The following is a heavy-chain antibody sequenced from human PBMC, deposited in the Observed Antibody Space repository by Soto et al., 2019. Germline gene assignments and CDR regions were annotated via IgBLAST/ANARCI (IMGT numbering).Heavy chain of an antibody. V-gene: IGHV3-74*01. D-gene: IGHD2-21*02. CDR1: GFTFSSYW. CDR3: ARVYRRIRGGNSDYYYYGMDV. Sequence: GGSLRLSCAASGFTFSSYWMHWVRQAPGKGLVWVSRINSDGSSTSYADSVKGRFTISRDNAKNTLYLQMNSLRAEDTAVYYCARVYRRIRGGNSDYYYYGMDVWGQGTTVTVSS. J-gene: IGHJ6*02. CDR2: INSDGSST.